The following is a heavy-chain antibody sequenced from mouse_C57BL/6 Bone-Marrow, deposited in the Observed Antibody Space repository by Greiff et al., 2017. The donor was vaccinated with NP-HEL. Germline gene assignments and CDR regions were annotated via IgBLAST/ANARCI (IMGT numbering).Heavy chain of an antibody. Sequence: QVQLKQSGAELVRPGASVTLSCKASGYTFTDYEMHWVKQTPVHGLEWIGAIDPETGGTAYNQKFKGKAILTADKSSSTAYMELRSLTSEDSAVYYCTRRGLRWGQGTTLTVSS. CDR2: IDPETGGT. V-gene: IGHV1-15*01. J-gene: IGHJ2*01. CDR3: TRRGLR. CDR1: GYTFTDYE. D-gene: IGHD1-1*01.